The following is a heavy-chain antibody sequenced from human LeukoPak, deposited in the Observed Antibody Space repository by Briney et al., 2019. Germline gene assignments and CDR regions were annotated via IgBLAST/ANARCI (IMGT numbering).Heavy chain of an antibody. CDR3: ARDHYDFWSGYPHGRGQLRRVLDY. V-gene: IGHV3-7*01. Sequence: GGSLRLSCAASGFTFSNYWMSWVRQAPGKGLEWVANIKQDGSEKYYVDSVKGRFTISRDNAKNSLYLQMNSLRAEDTAVYYCARDHYDFWSGYPHGRGQLRRVLDYWGQGTLVTVSS. CDR1: GFTFSNYW. CDR2: IKQDGSEK. D-gene: IGHD3-3*01. J-gene: IGHJ4*02.